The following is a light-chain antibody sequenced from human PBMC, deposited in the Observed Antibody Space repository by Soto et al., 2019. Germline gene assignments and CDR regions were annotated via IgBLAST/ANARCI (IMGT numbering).Light chain of an antibody. V-gene: IGKV1-5*03. J-gene: IGKJ1*01. Sequence: DIPMTQSPSTLSASVGDRVTITCRASQSISNWLAWYQQGPGKAPKLLIYKASSLESGVPSRFSGSGSGTEFTLTISSLQPDDFATYYCQQYDSYSTFGQGTKVEIK. CDR1: QSISNW. CDR2: KAS. CDR3: QQYDSYST.